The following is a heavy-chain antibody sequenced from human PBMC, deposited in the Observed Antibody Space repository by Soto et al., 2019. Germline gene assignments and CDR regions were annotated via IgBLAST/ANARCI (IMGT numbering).Heavy chain of an antibody. V-gene: IGHV1-69*01. D-gene: IGHD3-10*01. CDR1: GGIFSTYA. J-gene: IGHJ4*02. CDR2: IIPLFGTP. CDR3: ARDRDDYGSGNYYNHIDF. Sequence: QVQLVQSGAEVQKPGSSVKVSCKASGGIFSTYAISWLRQAPGQGLEWMGGIIPLFGTPNYAQRFQGRVTITADESTSTAYMELSRLRSEDTAVYYCARDRDDYGSGNYYNHIDFWGQGTLVTVSS.